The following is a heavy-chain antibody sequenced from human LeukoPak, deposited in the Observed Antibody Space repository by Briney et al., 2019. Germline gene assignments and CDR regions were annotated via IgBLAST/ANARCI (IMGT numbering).Heavy chain of an antibody. Sequence: SVKVSCKASGGTFSSYAISWVRQAPGQGLEWMGGIIPIFGTANYAQKFQGRVTITADKSTSTAYMELSSLRSEDTAVYYCASGAVAGSFADWGQGTLVTVSS. CDR3: ASGAVAGSFAD. CDR2: IIPIFGTA. J-gene: IGHJ4*02. D-gene: IGHD6-19*01. V-gene: IGHV1-69*06. CDR1: GGTFSSYA.